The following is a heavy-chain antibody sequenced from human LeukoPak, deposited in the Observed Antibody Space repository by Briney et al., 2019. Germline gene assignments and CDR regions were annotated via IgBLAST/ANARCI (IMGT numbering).Heavy chain of an antibody. J-gene: IGHJ6*02. V-gene: IGHV1-18*01. CDR3: ARDSVVVVPAAILGYYYYGMDV. Sequence: ASVKVSCKASGYTFTSYGISWVRQAPGQGLEWVGWITAYNGNTNYAQKLQGRVTITTDTSTSTAYMELRSLRSDDTAVYYCARDSVVVVPAAILGYYYYGMDVWGQGTTVTVSS. CDR2: ITAYNGNT. D-gene: IGHD2-2*01. CDR1: GYTFTSYG.